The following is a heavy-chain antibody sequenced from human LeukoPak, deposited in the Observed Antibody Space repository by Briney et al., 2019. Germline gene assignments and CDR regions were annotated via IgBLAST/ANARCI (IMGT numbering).Heavy chain of an antibody. Sequence: SETLSLTCIVSGGSISSYYWSWIRQPPGKGLEWIGYIYYSGSTNYNPSLKSRVTISVDTSKNQFSLKLSSVTAADTAVYYCARDSGVGPTGGYYLAYGGQGTLVTVSS. CDR3: ARDSGVGPTGGYYLAY. CDR2: IYYSGST. CDR1: GGSISSYY. V-gene: IGHV4-59*01. D-gene: IGHD1-26*01. J-gene: IGHJ4*02.